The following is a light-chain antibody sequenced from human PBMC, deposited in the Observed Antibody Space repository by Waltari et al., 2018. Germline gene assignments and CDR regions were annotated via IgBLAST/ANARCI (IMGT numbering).Light chain of an antibody. CDR1: TNNF. J-gene: IGLJ2*01. CDR2: DVT. CDR3: SSFTSLRSVI. V-gene: IGLV2-14*01. Sequence: QSALTQPASVSGSPGQSITITCTGTTNNFVSWYQLHPGNPPRLIIADVTYRPSGVPSRFSGSKSGDTASLTSSGVQAEDEAHYYCSSFTSLRSVIFGGGTTLTVL.